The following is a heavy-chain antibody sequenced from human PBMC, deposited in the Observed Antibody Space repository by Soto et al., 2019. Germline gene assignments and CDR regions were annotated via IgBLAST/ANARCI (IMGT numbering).Heavy chain of an antibody. CDR2: ISAYNGNT. CDR3: ASWGTPIDY. Sequence: QVQLVQSGAEVKKPGASVKVSCKASGYTFTNYGISWVRQATGQGLEWMGWISAYNGNTNYAQNFQGRVTMTTDTSTSTAYMERRRLRYDDMDVYAWASWGTPIDYWGQGTLVTVSS. J-gene: IGHJ4*02. CDR1: GYTFTNYG. D-gene: IGHD3-16*01. V-gene: IGHV1-18*03.